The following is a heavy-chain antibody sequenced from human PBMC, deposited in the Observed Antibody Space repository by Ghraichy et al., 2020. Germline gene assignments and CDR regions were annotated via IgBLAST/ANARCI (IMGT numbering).Heavy chain of an antibody. J-gene: IGHJ4*02. CDR2: INHSGST. CDR3: ARGYCSGGSCYSNGHSFDY. D-gene: IGHD2-15*01. Sequence: SETLSLTCAVYGGSFSGYYWSWIRQPPGKGLEWIGEINHSGSTNYNPSLKSRVTISVDTSKNQFSLKLSSVTAADTAVYYCARGYCSGGSCYSNGHSFDYWGQGTLVTVSS. CDR1: GGSFSGYY. V-gene: IGHV4-34*01.